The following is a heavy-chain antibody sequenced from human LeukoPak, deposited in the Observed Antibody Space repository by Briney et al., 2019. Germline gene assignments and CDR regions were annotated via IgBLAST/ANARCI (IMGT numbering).Heavy chain of an antibody. CDR1: GGSISSYY. CDR3: ARARRHWFDP. V-gene: IGHV4-34*01. J-gene: IGHJ5*02. Sequence: ASETLSLTCTVSGGSISSYYWSWIRQPPGKGLEWIGEINHSGSTNYNPSLKSRVTISVDTSKNQFSLKLSSVTAADTAVYYCARARRHWFDPWGQGTLVTVSS. CDR2: INHSGST.